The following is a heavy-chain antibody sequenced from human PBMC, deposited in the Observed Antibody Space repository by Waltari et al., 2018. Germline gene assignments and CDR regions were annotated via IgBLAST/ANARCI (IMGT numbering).Heavy chain of an antibody. CDR3: ARVHSRFLDRFTVVPGAFDI. CDR1: GFTFSSYW. V-gene: IGHV3-7*01. Sequence: EVQLVESGGGLVQPGGSLRLSCAAPGFTFSSYWMSGVRQAPGKGLDWVANRKQDGSEKYYVDALKGRITISRDNAKNSLYLQMNSLRAEDTAVYYCARVHSRFLDRFTVVPGAFDIWGQGTMVTVSS. J-gene: IGHJ3*02. CDR2: RKQDGSEK. D-gene: IGHD3-3*01.